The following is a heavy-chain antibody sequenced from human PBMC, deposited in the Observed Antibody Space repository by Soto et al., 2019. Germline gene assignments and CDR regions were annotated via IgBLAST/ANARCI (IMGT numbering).Heavy chain of an antibody. CDR2: IIPIFGIT. CDR1: GGTFSRYS. Sequence: QVQLVQSGAEVKNPGSSVKVSCKASGGTFSRYSITWVRQAPGHGLEWIGRIIPIFGITSYAQKFQGRVTITADESTRTAYMELSSLRSDDTAVYYCAREDRDRETGLVPAAIDGMDVCGQGTTVTVSS. CDR3: AREDRDRETGLVPAAIDGMDV. D-gene: IGHD2-2*01. V-gene: IGHV1-69*08. J-gene: IGHJ6*02.